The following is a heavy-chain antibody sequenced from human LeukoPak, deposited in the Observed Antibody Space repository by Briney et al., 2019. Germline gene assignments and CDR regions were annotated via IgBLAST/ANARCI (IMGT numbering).Heavy chain of an antibody. CDR2: IIPIFGTA. V-gene: IGHV1-69*06. J-gene: IGHJ5*02. CDR3: ARGPWFGEPWWFDP. Sequence: ASVKVSCKASGGTFSSYAISWVRQAPGQGLEWMGGIIPIFGTANYAQKFQGRVTITADKSTSTAYMELSSLRSEDTAVYYCARGPWFGEPWWFDPWGQGTLVTVSS. CDR1: GGTFSSYA. D-gene: IGHD3-10*01.